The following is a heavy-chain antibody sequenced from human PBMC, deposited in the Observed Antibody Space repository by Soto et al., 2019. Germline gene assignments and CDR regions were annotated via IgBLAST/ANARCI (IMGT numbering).Heavy chain of an antibody. Sequence: SVKVSCKASGVTFSSYAISWVRQAPGQSLEWMGGVIPGNGTANYVQKFQGRVTITADTSTSTAYMELNSLRSEDTAVYYCARGAHTYGYVFDYWGQGTLVTVSS. J-gene: IGHJ4*02. CDR2: VIPGNGTA. CDR1: GVTFSSYA. V-gene: IGHV1-69*06. D-gene: IGHD5-18*01. CDR3: ARGAHTYGYVFDY.